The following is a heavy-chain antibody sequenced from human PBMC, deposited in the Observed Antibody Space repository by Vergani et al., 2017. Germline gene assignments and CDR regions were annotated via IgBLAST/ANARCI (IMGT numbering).Heavy chain of an antibody. Sequence: VQLQESGPGLVKPPGPLSLTCAVSGGSLRSGNWWGGVRKPHGMGLGWMGESYHSGSTNYNPSLKSRVTISVAKSKNQFSLKLSSVTAADTAVYYCPISTSGSYWGGYYYYGMDVWGQGTTVTVSS. CDR2: SYHSGST. D-gene: IGHD1-26*01. J-gene: IGHJ6*02. V-gene: IGHV4-4*03. CDR3: PISTSGSYWGGYYYYGMDV. CDR1: GGSLRSGNW.